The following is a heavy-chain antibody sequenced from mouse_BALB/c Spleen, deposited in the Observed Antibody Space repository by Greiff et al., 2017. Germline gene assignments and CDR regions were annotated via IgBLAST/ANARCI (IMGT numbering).Heavy chain of an antibody. CDR1: GYTFTSYY. V-gene: IGHV1S56*01. D-gene: IGHD2-4*01. Sequence: QVQLKESGPELVKPGASVRISCKASGYTFTSYYIHWVKQRPGQGLEWIGWIYPGNVNTKYNEKFKGKATLTADKSSSTAYMQLSSLTSEDSAVYFCARPPMITAGSWFAYWGQGTLVTVSA. CDR2: IYPGNVNT. J-gene: IGHJ3*01. CDR3: ARPPMITAGSWFAY.